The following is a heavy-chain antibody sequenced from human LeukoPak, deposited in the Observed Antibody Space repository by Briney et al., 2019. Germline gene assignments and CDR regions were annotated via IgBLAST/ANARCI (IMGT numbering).Heavy chain of an antibody. CDR1: CGSMIRGGNY. CDR2: IYYSGST. CDR3: ARERDYYDSSGYFDY. V-gene: IGHV4-31*02. Sequence: SGRLSVTWTVDCGSMIRGGNYWSWVREQPGKGLEWIGDIYYSGSTYYNPSLNSRVTISVDTSKNQFSLKLSSVTAADTAVYYCARERDYYDSSGYFDYWGQGTLVTVSS. J-gene: IGHJ4*02. D-gene: IGHD3-22*01.